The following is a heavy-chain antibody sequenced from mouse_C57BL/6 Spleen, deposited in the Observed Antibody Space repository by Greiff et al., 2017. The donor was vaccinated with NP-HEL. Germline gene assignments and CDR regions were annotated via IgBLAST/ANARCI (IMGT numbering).Heavy chain of an antibody. CDR2: IDPSVSET. V-gene: IGHV1-52*01. D-gene: IGHD2-10*01. Sequence: QVQLQQPGAELVRPGSSVKLSCKASGYTFTSYWMHWVTQRPIQGLEWIGNIDPSVSETHYNQKFKDKATLTVDKSSSTAYMQLSSLTSDDSAVYYCAREGLLWFAYWGQGTLVTVSA. J-gene: IGHJ3*01. CDR1: GYTFTSYW. CDR3: AREGLLWFAY.